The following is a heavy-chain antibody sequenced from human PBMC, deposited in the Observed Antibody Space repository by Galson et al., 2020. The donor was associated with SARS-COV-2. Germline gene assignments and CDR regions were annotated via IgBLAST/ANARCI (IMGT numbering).Heavy chain of an antibody. J-gene: IGHJ6*02. CDR3: ARDLYDRSGDHTGGMDV. V-gene: IGHV3-33*01. CDR2: IWYDGSNK. Sequence: GESLKISCAASGFTFSSYSMHWVRQAPGKGLEWVAVIWYDGSNKYYADSVKGRFTISRDNSKNTLYLQMNSLRAEDTAVYYCARDLYDRSGDHTGGMDVWGQGTTVTVSS. CDR1: GFTFSSYS. D-gene: IGHD3-22*01.